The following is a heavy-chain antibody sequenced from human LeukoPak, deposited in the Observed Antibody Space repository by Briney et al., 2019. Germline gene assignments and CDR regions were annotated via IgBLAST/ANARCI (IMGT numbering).Heavy chain of an antibody. D-gene: IGHD4-23*01. J-gene: IGHJ5*02. CDR1: GFTFSGYS. CDR3: ARCGGGNPRWFDP. CDR2: ITSSSSYI. V-gene: IGHV3-21*01. Sequence: PGGSLRPSCAASGFTFSGYSMNWVRQAPGKGLEWVSSITSSSSYIYYSDSVKGRFTISRDNAKNSMYLQMNSLRAEDTAVYYCARCGGGNPRWFDPWGQGTLVTVSS.